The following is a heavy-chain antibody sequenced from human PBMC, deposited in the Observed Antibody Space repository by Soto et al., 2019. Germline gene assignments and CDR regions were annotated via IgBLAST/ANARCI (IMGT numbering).Heavy chain of an antibody. V-gene: IGHV1-3*01. Sequence: QVQLVQSGAEVKKPGASVKVSCKASGYTFTSYAMHWVRQAPGQRLEWMGWINAGNGNTKYSQKFQGRVTITRDTSASTAYMELSSLRSEDTAVYYCARFYRAAAGGDIWGQGTMVTVSS. CDR2: INAGNGNT. CDR3: ARFYRAAAGGDI. CDR1: GYTFTSYA. J-gene: IGHJ3*02. D-gene: IGHD6-13*01.